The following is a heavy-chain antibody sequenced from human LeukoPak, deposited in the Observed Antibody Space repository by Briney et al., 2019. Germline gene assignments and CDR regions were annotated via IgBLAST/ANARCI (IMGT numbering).Heavy chain of an antibody. V-gene: IGHV3-23*01. CDR3: ASPLEEQQLVREVAFDI. Sequence: PGGSLRLSCAASGFTFSSYAMSWVRQAPGKGLEWVSAISGSGGSTYYADSVKGRFTISRDNSKNTLYLQMNSLRAEDTAVYYCASPLEEQQLVREVAFDIWGQGTMVTVSS. CDR2: ISGSGGST. J-gene: IGHJ3*02. CDR1: GFTFSSYA. D-gene: IGHD6-13*01.